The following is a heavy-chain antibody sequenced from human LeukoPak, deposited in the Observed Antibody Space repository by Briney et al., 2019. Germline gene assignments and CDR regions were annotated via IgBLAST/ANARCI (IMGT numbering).Heavy chain of an antibody. V-gene: IGHV3-23*01. D-gene: IGHD6-19*01. CDR2: IVRSGDST. CDR3: AKRDSSGSYYFDY. J-gene: IGHJ4*02. CDR1: GFTFSSSA. Sequence: GGSLRLSCAASGFTFSSSAMSWVRQAPGKGLEGVSFIVRSGDSTFYADSVKGRFAISRDNSKNTLYLQMNNLRAEDTAVYYCAKRDSSGSYYFDYWGQGTLVTVSS.